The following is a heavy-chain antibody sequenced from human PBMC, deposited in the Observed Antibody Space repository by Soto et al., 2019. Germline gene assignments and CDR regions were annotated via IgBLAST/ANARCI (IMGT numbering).Heavy chain of an antibody. CDR1: GASISSSSYY. Sequence: QLQLQESGPGLVKPSETLALTCTVSGASISSSSYYWGWIRQPPGKGLEWIGSIYYTGSTYYNPSLKSRVTISVDTSKNQFSLNLRYVTAADTAVYYCARQTRAGYPNYFDYWGQGTLVIVSS. J-gene: IGHJ4*02. D-gene: IGHD5-12*01. CDR3: ARQTRAGYPNYFDY. V-gene: IGHV4-39*01. CDR2: IYYTGST.